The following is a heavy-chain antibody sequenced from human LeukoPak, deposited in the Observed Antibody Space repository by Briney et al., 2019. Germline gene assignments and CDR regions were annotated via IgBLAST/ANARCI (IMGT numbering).Heavy chain of an antibody. D-gene: IGHD3-22*01. Sequence: GRSLSLSCAVSRITLSNYGMSWVRQAPGKGLEWVAGISDSGGRTNYADSVKGRFTISRDQPKNTLYLQMNSLRAEDTSVYFCAKRGVVIRVILVGFHKEAYYFDSWGQGALVTVSS. V-gene: IGHV3-23*01. CDR3: AKRGVVIRVILVGFHKEAYYFDS. CDR2: ISDSGGRT. J-gene: IGHJ4*02. CDR1: RITLSNYG.